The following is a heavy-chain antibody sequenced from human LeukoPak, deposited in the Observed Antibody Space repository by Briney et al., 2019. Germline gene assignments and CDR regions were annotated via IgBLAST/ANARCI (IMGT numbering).Heavy chain of an antibody. Sequence: KPGGSLRLSCAASGFTFSNYRMNWVRQAPGKGLEWVSSISSSSSYIYYADSVKGRFTISRDNAKNSLYLQMNSLRAEDTVVYYCARYSSSRRFGGGFDYWGQGTLVTVSS. CDR3: ARYSSSRRFGGGFDY. D-gene: IGHD6-6*01. CDR2: ISSSSSYI. J-gene: IGHJ4*02. V-gene: IGHV3-21*01. CDR1: GFTFSNYR.